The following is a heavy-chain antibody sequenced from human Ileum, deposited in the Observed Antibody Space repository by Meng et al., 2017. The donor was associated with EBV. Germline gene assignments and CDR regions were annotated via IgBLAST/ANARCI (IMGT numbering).Heavy chain of an antibody. CDR1: GASISSTPYY. CDR2: IFNSGST. D-gene: IGHD6-13*01. V-gene: IGHV4-39*07. Sequence: LPLPESGPRLVNPSDTLSLTCHGSGASISSTPYYWGWIRQPPGKGLEWIGNIFNSGSTSYSPSLKSRVTISVDTSKNQFSLKLSSVTAADTAVYYCARDYSSSWYSGGFFKYWGQGILVTVSS. CDR3: ARDYSSSWYSGGFFKY. J-gene: IGHJ1*01.